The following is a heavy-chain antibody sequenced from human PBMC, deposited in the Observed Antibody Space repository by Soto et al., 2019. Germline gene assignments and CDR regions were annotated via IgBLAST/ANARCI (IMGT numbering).Heavy chain of an antibody. Sequence: SGGSLRLSCAASGFTFSSYAMHWVRQAPGKGLEWVAVISYDGSNKYYADSVKGRFTISRDNSKNTLYLQMNSLRAEDTAVYYCARAVDPTVVTPGDYWGQGTLVTVSS. D-gene: IGHD4-17*01. CDR3: ARAVDPTVVTPGDY. CDR2: ISYDGSNK. J-gene: IGHJ4*02. CDR1: GFTFSSYA. V-gene: IGHV3-30-3*01.